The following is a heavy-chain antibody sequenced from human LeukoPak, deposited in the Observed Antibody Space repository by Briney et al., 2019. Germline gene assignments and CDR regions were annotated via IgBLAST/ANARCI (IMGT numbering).Heavy chain of an antibody. V-gene: IGHV1-8*01. D-gene: IGHD2-8*01. Sequence: GASVKVSCKASGYTFTSYDINWVRQATGQGLEWMGWMNPNSGNTGYAQKFQGRVTMTRNTSIITAYMELSSLRSEDTAVYCCARGRGSSPRESTNQHWGQGTLVTVSS. J-gene: IGHJ1*01. CDR2: MNPNSGNT. CDR3: ARGRGSSPRESTNQH. CDR1: GYTFTSYD.